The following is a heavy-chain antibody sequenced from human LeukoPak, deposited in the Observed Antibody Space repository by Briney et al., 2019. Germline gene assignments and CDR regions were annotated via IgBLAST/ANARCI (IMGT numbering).Heavy chain of an antibody. CDR1: GYTFTSYG. D-gene: IGHD6-13*01. CDR3: ARDNPRYSGKYYFDY. V-gene: IGHV1-18*01. J-gene: IGHJ4*02. Sequence: ASVKVSCKASGYTFTSYGISWVRQAPGQGLEWMGWISAYNGNTNYAQKLQGRVTMTTDTSTSTAYMELRSLRSDDTAVYYCARDNPRYSGKYYFDYWGQGTLVTVSS. CDR2: ISAYNGNT.